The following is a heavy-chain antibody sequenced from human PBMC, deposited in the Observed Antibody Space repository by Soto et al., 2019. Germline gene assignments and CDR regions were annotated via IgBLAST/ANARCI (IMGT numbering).Heavy chain of an antibody. CDR1: GFTVSSNY. CDR3: ARAADYYDSSGGAFDI. D-gene: IGHD3-22*01. V-gene: IGHV3-53*01. Sequence: GGSLRLSCAASGFTVSSNYMSWVRQAPGKGLEWVSVIYSGGSTGYADSVKGRFTISRDNAKNSLYLQMNSLRAEDTALYYCARAADYYDSSGGAFDIWGQGTMVTVSS. J-gene: IGHJ3*02. CDR2: IYSGGST.